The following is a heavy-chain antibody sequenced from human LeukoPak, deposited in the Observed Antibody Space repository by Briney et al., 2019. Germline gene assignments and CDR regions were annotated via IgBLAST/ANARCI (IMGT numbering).Heavy chain of an antibody. J-gene: IGHJ4*02. D-gene: IGHD1-1*01. Sequence: PGGSLRLSCVGSGFTFGETWMSWVRQAPGKGLEWVSGINWNGGSTGYADSVKGRFTISRDNAKNSLYLQMNSLRAEDTALYYCARGTSDARYYFDYWGQGILVTVSS. CDR1: GFTFGETW. CDR3: ARGTSDARYYFDY. CDR2: INWNGGST. V-gene: IGHV3-20*04.